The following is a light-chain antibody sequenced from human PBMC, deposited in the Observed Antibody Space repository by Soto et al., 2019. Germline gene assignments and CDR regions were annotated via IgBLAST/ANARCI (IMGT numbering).Light chain of an antibody. CDR2: GAS. Sequence: EIVMTQSPATLSVSPGERATLSCRASQSVSSNLAWYHQKPGQAPRLLIYGASTRATGIPARFSGSGSGREFTLTISSLQSEDWAVYYCQHYNNWHPWTFGPWTKVEIK. CDR3: QHYNNWHPWT. V-gene: IGKV3-15*01. CDR1: QSVSSN. J-gene: IGKJ1*01.